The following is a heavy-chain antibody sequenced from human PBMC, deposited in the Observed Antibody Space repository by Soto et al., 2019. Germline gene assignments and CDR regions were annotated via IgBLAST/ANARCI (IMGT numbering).Heavy chain of an antibody. J-gene: IGHJ6*02. CDR2: IYYSGST. Sequence: SETLSLTCTVSGGSISSYYWSWIRQPPGKGLEWIGYIYYSGSTNYNPSLKSRVTISVDTSKNQFSLKLSSVTAADTAVYYCARDAVIYYYGMDVWGQGTTVTVSS. V-gene: IGHV4-59*01. CDR3: ARDAVIYYYGMDV. CDR1: GGSISSYY. D-gene: IGHD3-22*01.